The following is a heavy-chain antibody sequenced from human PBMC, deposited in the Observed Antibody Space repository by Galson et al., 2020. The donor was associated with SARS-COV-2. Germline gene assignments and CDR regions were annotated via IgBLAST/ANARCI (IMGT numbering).Heavy chain of an antibody. D-gene: IGHD6-13*01. CDR3: ARVGGQQLVDWFGP. Sequence: SQTLSLTCTVSGGSLSSSNYSWGWNRQHPGKGLEWIGSFPYGESTYYNPSLKSRVTISVDTSKKQVSLKLSSVTAADTAVYYCARVGGQQLVDWFGPWVQVTLVTVSS. CDR2: FPYGEST. J-gene: IGHJ5*02. CDR1: GGSLSSSNYS. V-gene: IGHV4-39*07.